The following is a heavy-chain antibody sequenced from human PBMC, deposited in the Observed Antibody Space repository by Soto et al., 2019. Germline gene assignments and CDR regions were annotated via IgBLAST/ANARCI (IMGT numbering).Heavy chain of an antibody. J-gene: IGHJ3*02. V-gene: IGHV4-4*02. CDR1: GGSISSSNW. D-gene: IGHD5-12*01. CDR3: AKRYSGYDDAFDI. CDR2: IYHSGST. Sequence: TSETLSLTCAVSGGSISSSNWWSWVRQPPGKGLEWIGEIYHSGSTNYNPSLKSRVTISVDKSKNQFSLKLSSVTAADTAVYYCAKRYSGYDDAFDIWGQGTMVT.